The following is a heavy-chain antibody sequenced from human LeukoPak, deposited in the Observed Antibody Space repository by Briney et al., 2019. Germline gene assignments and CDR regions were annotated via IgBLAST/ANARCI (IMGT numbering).Heavy chain of an antibody. CDR2: ISYDGSNK. Sequence: GGSLRLSCAASGFTFSSYAMHWVRQAPGKGLEWVAVISYDGSNKYYADSVKGRFTISRDNSKNTLYLQMNSLRAEDAAVYYCAKKLYYDSSGYYDYWGQGTLVTVSS. CDR1: GFTFSSYA. V-gene: IGHV3-30-3*01. CDR3: AKKLYYDSSGYYDY. D-gene: IGHD3-22*01. J-gene: IGHJ4*02.